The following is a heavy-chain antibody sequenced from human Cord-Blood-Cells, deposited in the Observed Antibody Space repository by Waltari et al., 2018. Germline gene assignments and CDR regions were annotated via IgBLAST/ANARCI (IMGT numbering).Heavy chain of an antibody. Sequence: EVQLVESGGGLVKPGGSLRLSCAASGFTFSSYSMNWVRQAPGKGLEWVSSISSSSSYIYYTDSVKGRFTISRDNAKNSLYLQMNSLRAEDTAVYYCAREVRNYYGSGSYFMPDAFDIWGQGTMVTVSS. CDR1: GFTFSSYS. V-gene: IGHV3-21*01. J-gene: IGHJ3*02. D-gene: IGHD3-10*01. CDR3: AREVRNYYGSGSYFMPDAFDI. CDR2: ISSSSSYI.